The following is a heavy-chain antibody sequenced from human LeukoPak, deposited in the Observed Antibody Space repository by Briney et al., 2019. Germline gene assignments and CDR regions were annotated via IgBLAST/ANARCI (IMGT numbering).Heavy chain of an antibody. D-gene: IGHD6-13*01. V-gene: IGHV3-30*02. J-gene: IGHJ4*02. CDR1: GITFRSYG. CDR2: IRYDGSNK. CDR3: AEDFIAAAGTFPDY. Sequence: GGSLRLSCAASGITFRSYGVHWVRQAPGKGLEWVAFIRYDGSNKYYADSVKGRFTISRDNSKNTLYLQMNSLRAEDTAVYYCAEDFIAAAGTFPDYWGQGTLVTVSS.